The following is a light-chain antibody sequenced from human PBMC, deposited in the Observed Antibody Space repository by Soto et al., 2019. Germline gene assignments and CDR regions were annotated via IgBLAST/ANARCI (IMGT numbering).Light chain of an antibody. CDR1: SSNIGAGYD. V-gene: IGLV1-40*01. CDR2: GNS. CDR3: QSYDSCLSGCNV. J-gene: IGLJ1*01. Sequence: QSLLAQPPSVSGAPGQRGTISCTGSSSNIGAGYDVHWYQQLPGTAPKLLIYGNSNRPSGVPDRFSGSKSGTSASLAITGLQAEDEAEYYCQSYDSCLSGCNVFGTGTKVTGL.